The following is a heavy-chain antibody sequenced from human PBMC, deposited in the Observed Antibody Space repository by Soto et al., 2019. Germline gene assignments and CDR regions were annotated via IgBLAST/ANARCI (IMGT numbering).Heavy chain of an antibody. Sequence: GSLRLSCPVPGFAFNNYGINWVRRAPGKGLEWVSSISKSDYTYYSDSVKGRFTISRDNAKNSVSLQMNTLRVEDTAVYYCAREDSIIIPAVSDFWGQGTLVTVSS. CDR1: GFAFNNYG. V-gene: IGHV3-21*01. CDR3: AREDSIIIPAVSDF. D-gene: IGHD2-2*01. J-gene: IGHJ4*02. CDR2: ISKSDYT.